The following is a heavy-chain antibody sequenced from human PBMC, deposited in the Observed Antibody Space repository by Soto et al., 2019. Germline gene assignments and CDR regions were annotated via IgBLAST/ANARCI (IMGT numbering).Heavy chain of an antibody. CDR2: IYYSGST. D-gene: IGHD5-12*01. CDR3: ARHVGGYSGYYFDY. V-gene: IGHV4-39*01. J-gene: IGHJ4*02. CDR1: GGSISSSSYY. Sequence: SETLSLTCTVSGGSISSSSYYWGWIRQPPGKGLEWIGSIYYSGSTYYNPSLKSRVTISIDTSKNQFSLKLSSVTAADTAVYYCARHVGGYSGYYFDYWGQGTLVTSPQ.